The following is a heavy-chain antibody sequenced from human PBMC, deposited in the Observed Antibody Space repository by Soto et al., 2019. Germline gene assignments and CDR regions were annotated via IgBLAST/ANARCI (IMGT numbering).Heavy chain of an antibody. V-gene: IGHV1-2*02. CDR2: INPNSGGT. D-gene: IGHD3-10*01. J-gene: IGHJ5*02. CDR3: ARVRITMVRGVKGNSYNWFDP. Sequence: ASVKVSCKASGHTFTGYYMHWVRQAPGQGLEWMGWINPNSGGTNYAQKFQGRVTMTRDTSISTAYMELSRLRSYDTAVYYCARVRITMVRGVKGNSYNWFDPWGQGTLVTVSS. CDR1: GHTFTGYY.